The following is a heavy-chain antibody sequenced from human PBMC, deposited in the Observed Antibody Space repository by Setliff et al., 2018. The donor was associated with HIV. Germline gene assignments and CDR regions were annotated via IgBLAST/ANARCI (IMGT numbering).Heavy chain of an antibody. CDR3: ARDGGGCSGGTCNMVQY. V-gene: IGHV3-30*04. D-gene: IGHD2-15*01. J-gene: IGHJ1*01. CDR1: GFTFSSYS. CDR2: TSYDGGNK. Sequence: PGESLKISCVASGFTFSSYSMQWVRQAPGKGLEWVAVTSYDGGNKYYADSVRGRFTISRDNSKNTLYLQMNSLRAEDTAVYYCARDGGGCSGGTCNMVQYWGQGTLVTVSS.